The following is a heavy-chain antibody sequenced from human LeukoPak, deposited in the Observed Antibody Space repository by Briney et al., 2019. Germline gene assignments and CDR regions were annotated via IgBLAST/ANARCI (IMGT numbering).Heavy chain of an antibody. Sequence: GGSLRLSCAASGFTFSSINMKWVRQAPGKGLEWVSYISSSSSTRYYADSVKGRFTISRDNAKNSLYLQMNSLRDDDTAVYFCARGYDYVCWGSRPWYFDYWGQGTLVTVSS. J-gene: IGHJ4*02. CDR2: ISSSSSTR. CDR1: GFTFSSIN. CDR3: ARGYDYVCWGSRPWYFDY. V-gene: IGHV3-48*02. D-gene: IGHD3-16*01.